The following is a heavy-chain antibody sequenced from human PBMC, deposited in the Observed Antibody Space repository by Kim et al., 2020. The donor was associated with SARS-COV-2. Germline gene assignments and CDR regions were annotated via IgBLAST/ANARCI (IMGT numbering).Heavy chain of an antibody. J-gene: IGHJ6*02. Sequence: ASVKVSCKVSGYTLTELSMHWVRQAPGKGLEWMGGFDPEDGETIYAQKFQGRVTMTEDTSTDTAYMELSSLRSEDTAVYYCATAPATYYDSSGYSYYHYYGMDVWGQGTTVTISS. D-gene: IGHD3-22*01. V-gene: IGHV1-24*01. CDR1: GYTLTELS. CDR3: ATAPATYYDSSGYSYYHYYGMDV. CDR2: FDPEDGET.